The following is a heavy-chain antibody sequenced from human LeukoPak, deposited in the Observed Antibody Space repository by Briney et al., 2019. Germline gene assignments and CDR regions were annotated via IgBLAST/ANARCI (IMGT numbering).Heavy chain of an antibody. CDR3: VRGGPAAGTVLNY. CDR1: GFTFDTYY. J-gene: IGHJ4*02. Sequence: PGGSLRLSCAGSGFTFDTYYIHWVRQVPGTGPVWVSRINADGSDTKYADSVKGRFTISRDNAKNTLFLQMNSLRGEDTALYYCVRGGPAAGTVLNYWGQGIQVTVSS. V-gene: IGHV3-74*03. CDR2: INADGSDT. D-gene: IGHD6-13*01.